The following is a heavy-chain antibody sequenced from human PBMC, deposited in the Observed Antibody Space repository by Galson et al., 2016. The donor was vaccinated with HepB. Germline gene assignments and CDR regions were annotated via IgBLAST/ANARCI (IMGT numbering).Heavy chain of an antibody. J-gene: IGHJ6*02. Sequence: SLRLSCAASGFTFSSYGKHWVRQAPGKGLEWVAVITYDGSNKYYADSVKGRFTISRDNSKNTLYLQMNSLRAEDTAVYYCAKDTARYCSSTSCSYGMDVWGQGTTVTVSS. CDR2: ITYDGSNK. V-gene: IGHV3-30*18. CDR3: AKDTARYCSSTSCSYGMDV. CDR1: GFTFSSYG. D-gene: IGHD2-2*01.